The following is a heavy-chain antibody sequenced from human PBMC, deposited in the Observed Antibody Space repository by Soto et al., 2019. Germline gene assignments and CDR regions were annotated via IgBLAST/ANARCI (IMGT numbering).Heavy chain of an antibody. V-gene: IGHV1-8*01. D-gene: IGHD4-17*01. CDR3: ARLEYGDYGGSWWYFDL. CDR2: MNPNSGNT. CDR1: GYTFTSYD. J-gene: IGHJ2*01. Sequence: ASVKVSCKASGYTFTSYDINWVRQATGRGLEWMGWMNPNSGNTGYAQKFQGRVTMTRNTSISTAYMELSSLRSEDTAVYYCARLEYGDYGGSWWYFDLWGRGTLVTVSS.